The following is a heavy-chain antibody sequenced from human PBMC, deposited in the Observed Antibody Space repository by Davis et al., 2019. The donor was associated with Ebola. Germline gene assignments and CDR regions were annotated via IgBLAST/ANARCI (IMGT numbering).Heavy chain of an antibody. V-gene: IGHV4-30-4*01. CDR2: ISRRGST. CDR1: GDSISSGDYY. CDR3: ARDRDFRFLDV. Sequence: SETLSLTCTVSGDSISSGDYYWSWIRQPPGKGLEWIGYISRRGSTYYNPSLKSRVSISLDTSKNQFSLRVSSVTAADTAVYYCARDRDFRFLDVWGEGTPITVSS. J-gene: IGHJ6*04. D-gene: IGHD3-16*01.